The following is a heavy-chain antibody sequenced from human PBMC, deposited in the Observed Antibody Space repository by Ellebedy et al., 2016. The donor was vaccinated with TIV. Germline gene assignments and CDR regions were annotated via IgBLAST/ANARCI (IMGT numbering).Heavy chain of an antibody. CDR1: GFTFISHG. J-gene: IGHJ4*02. D-gene: IGHD5-12*01. CDR2: ISSASTSK. V-gene: IGHV3-48*02. Sequence: PGGSLRLSCAASGFTFISHGMNWVRQAPGKGLEWISYISSASTSKHYADSVMGRFTISRDNANSSLYLEMNGLGDEDTAVYYWARGYGGPLDFWGQGVLVVVSS. CDR3: ARGYGGPLDF.